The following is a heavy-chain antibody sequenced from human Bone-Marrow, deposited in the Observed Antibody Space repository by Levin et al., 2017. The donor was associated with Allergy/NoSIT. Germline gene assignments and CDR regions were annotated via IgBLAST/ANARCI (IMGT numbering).Heavy chain of an antibody. CDR1: GFTFSNYW. CDR2: INSDGGSA. V-gene: IGHV3-74*01. CDR3: ARGLEYSGLP. Sequence: GGSLRLSCAASGFTFSNYWMHWVRQDPGKGLVWVARINSDGGSAYYADFVKGRFTVSRDNAKNTLYLQMNSLRAEDTAVYYCARGLEYSGLPWGQGTLVIVSS. D-gene: IGHD5-12*01. J-gene: IGHJ5*02.